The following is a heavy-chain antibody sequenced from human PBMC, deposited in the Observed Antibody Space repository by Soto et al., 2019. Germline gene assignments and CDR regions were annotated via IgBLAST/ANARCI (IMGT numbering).Heavy chain of an antibody. Sequence: QVQLVQSGAEVKKPGASVKVSCKASGYTFGNNEISWVRQGTGQGLEWMGWMNPNSGKGGYAQKFQGRVTMTRDTSTSTAYMELSSLTSDDTAIYYCARMATSGTLNWFDPWGQGTLVTVSS. CDR1: GYTFGNNE. V-gene: IGHV1-8*01. J-gene: IGHJ5*01. CDR3: ARMATSGTLNWFDP. CDR2: MNPNSGKG.